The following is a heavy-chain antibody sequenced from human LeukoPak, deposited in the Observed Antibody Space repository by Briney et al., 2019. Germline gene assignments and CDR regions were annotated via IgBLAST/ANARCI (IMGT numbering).Heavy chain of an antibody. CDR3: ATGGVLLWFGVYGMDV. CDR2: INPNSGGT. V-gene: IGHV1-2*02. CDR1: GYTFTGYY. D-gene: IGHD3-10*01. J-gene: IGHJ6*02. Sequence: ASVKVSCKASGYTFTGYYMHWVRQAPGQGLEWMGWINPNSGGTNYAQKFQGRVTMTRDTSISTAYMEVSRLRSDDTAVYYCATGGVLLWFGVYGMDVWGQGTTVTVSS.